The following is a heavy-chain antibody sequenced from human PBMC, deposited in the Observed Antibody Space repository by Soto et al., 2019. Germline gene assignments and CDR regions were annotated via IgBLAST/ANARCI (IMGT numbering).Heavy chain of an antibody. CDR1: GFTFSDYW. J-gene: IGHJ4*02. V-gene: IGHV3-74*01. CDR2: ISGGGSDT. Sequence: EVQVVESGGGLVQPGGSLRLSCAASGFTFSDYWMHWVRQVPGKGLLCVSRISGGGSDTNYADSVEGRFTISRDNAKNTVYLRMDSLRAEDTAIYYCTRGRVTFGGYDYFAAWGQGTLVTVSS. CDR3: TRGRVTFGGYDYFAA. D-gene: IGHD5-12*01.